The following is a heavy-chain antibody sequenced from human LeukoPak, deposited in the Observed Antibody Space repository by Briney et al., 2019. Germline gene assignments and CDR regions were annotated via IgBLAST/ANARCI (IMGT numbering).Heavy chain of an antibody. CDR3: ARDHYYDSSGPNYYMDV. J-gene: IGHJ6*03. D-gene: IGHD3-22*01. CDR2: IYYSGST. CDR1: GGSISSYY. V-gene: IGHV4-59*01. Sequence: SETLSLTCTVSGGSISSYYWSWIRHPPGKGLEWFGYIYYSGSTNYNPSLKSRVTISVDTSKNQFPLKLSSVTAADTAVYYCARDHYYDSSGPNYYMDVWGKGTTVTVSS.